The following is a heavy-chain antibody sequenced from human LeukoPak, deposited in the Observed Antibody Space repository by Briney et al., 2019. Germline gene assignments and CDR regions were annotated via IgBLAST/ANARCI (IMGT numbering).Heavy chain of an antibody. D-gene: IGHD5-18*01. J-gene: IGHJ4*02. V-gene: IGHV4-39*07. CDR1: GGSISSSSYY. CDR3: ASAGYSYGYYFDY. Sequence: SETLSLTCTVSGGSISSSSYYWGWIRQPPGKGLEWIGSIYYSGSTYYSPSLKSRVTISVDTSKNQFSLKLSSVTAADTAVYYCASAGYSYGYYFDYWGQGTLVTVSS. CDR2: IYYSGST.